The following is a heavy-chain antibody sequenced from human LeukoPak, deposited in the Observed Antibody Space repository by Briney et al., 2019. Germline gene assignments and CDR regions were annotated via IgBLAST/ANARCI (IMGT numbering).Heavy chain of an antibody. CDR1: GGSFSGYY. CDR3: ARISIFGVVPLNWFDP. Sequence: SETLSLTCAVYGGSFSGYYWSWIRQPPGKGLEWIGEINHSGSTNYNPPLKSRVTISVDTSKNQFSLKLSSVTAADTAVYYCARISIFGVVPLNWFDPWGQGTLVTVSS. J-gene: IGHJ5*02. V-gene: IGHV4-34*01. CDR2: INHSGST. D-gene: IGHD3-3*01.